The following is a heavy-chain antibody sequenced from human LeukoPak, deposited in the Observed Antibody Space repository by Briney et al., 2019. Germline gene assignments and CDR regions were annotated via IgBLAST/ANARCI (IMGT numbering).Heavy chain of an antibody. V-gene: IGHV1-18*01. Sequence: ASVKVSCKASGYTFTSYGISWVRQAPGQGLEWMGWISAYNGNTNYAQKLQGRVTMTTDTSTSTAYMELRSLRSDDTAVYYCARVDIVVVVAAIYFDYWGQGTLVTVSS. CDR1: GYTFTSYG. D-gene: IGHD2-15*01. CDR3: ARVDIVVVVAAIYFDY. CDR2: ISAYNGNT. J-gene: IGHJ4*02.